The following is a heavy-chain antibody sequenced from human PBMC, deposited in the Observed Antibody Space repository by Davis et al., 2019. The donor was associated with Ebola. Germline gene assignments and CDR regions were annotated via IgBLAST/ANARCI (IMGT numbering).Heavy chain of an antibody. J-gene: IGHJ6*02. CDR2: ISSSGSTI. CDR3: ARDRVTMVRGANQDYYYYYGMDV. Sequence: GGSLRLSCAASGFTFSSYAMSWVRQAPGKGLEWVSYISSSGSTIYYADSMKGRFTISRDNAKNSLYLQMNSLRAEDTAVYYCARDRVTMVRGANQDYYYYYGMDVWGQGTTVTVSS. D-gene: IGHD3-10*01. V-gene: IGHV3-48*03. CDR1: GFTFSSYA.